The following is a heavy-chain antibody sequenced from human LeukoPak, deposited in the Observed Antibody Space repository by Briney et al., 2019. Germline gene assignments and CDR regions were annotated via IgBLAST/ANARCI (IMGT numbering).Heavy chain of an antibody. J-gene: IGHJ4*02. D-gene: IGHD2/OR15-2a*01. CDR3: ARSITFSPDFDY. V-gene: IGHV3-53*01. Sequence: SGGSLRLSCAASGFTVSSNYRSWVRQAPGKGLEWVSVIYSGGSTYYADSVKGRFTISRDNSKNTLYLQMNSLRAEDTAVYYCARSITFSPDFDYWGQGTLVTVSS. CDR2: IYSGGST. CDR1: GFTVSSNY.